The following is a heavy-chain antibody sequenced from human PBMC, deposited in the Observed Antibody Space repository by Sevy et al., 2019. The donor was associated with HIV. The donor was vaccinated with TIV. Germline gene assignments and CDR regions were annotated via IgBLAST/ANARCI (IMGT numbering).Heavy chain of an antibody. J-gene: IGHJ6*02. Sequence: GGSLRLSCSGSGFSFSSHWMHWVRQVPGKGLLWVALINIDGSSTHYADSVKGRFTISRDNGKDTLYLQMNSLRAEDTAVYYCAREANSVLAAYYYFAMDVWGRGTTVTVSS. V-gene: IGHV3-74*01. CDR1: GFSFSSHW. CDR3: AREANSVLAAYYYFAMDV. D-gene: IGHD2-8*02. CDR2: INIDGSST.